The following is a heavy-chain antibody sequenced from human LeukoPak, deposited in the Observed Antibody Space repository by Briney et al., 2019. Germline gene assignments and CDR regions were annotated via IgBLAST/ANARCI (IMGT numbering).Heavy chain of an antibody. CDR2: ISYDGSNK. V-gene: IGHV3-30-3*01. D-gene: IGHD6-19*01. Sequence: GGSLRLSCAASGFTFSSYAMHWVRQAPGKGLEWVAVISYDGSNKYYADSVKGRFTISRDNSKNTLYLQMNSLRAEDTAVYYCAKESSGGWYFDYWGQGTLVTVSS. J-gene: IGHJ4*02. CDR3: AKESSGGWYFDY. CDR1: GFTFSSYA.